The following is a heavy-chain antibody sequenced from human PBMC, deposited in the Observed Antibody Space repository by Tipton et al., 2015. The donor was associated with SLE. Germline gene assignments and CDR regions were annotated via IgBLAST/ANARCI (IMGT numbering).Heavy chain of an antibody. D-gene: IGHD1-26*01. CDR2: IYYSGIT. Sequence: TLSLTCALSGGSISSSNYYWAWIRQPPGKGLEWIGTIYYSGITYYNPSLKSRVTISVDTSKNQFSLKLRSVTAADTAVYYCTRGLYGGSSVWGQGTMVTVSS. J-gene: IGHJ3*01. V-gene: IGHV4-39*07. CDR3: TRGLYGGSSV. CDR1: GGSISSSNYY.